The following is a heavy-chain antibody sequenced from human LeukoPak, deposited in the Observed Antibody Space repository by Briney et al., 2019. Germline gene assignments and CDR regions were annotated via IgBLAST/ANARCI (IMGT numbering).Heavy chain of an antibody. J-gene: IGHJ4*02. V-gene: IGHV3-11*01. CDR1: GFTFSDYY. D-gene: IGHD3-3*01. CDR2: ISSSGSTI. CDR3: ARGDHDFWSGYSLYYFDY. Sequence: GGSLRLSCAASGFTFSDYYMSWIRQAPGKGLEWVSYISSSGSTIYYADSVKGRFTISRDNAKNSLYLQMNSLRAEDTAVYYCARGDHDFWSGYSLYYFDYWGQGTLVTVSS.